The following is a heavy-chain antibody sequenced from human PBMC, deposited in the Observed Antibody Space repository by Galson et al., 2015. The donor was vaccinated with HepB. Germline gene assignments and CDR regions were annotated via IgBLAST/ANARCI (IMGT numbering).Heavy chain of an antibody. D-gene: IGHD4-17*01. Sequence: SLRLSCAVSGFTSSSYWMHWVRQAPGKGPVWVSRIKSDGSSTRYADSVKGRFTISRDNAKNTLYLQMNSLRADDTALYYCARASSVNGNYVNFDYWGQGTLVTVSS. J-gene: IGHJ4*02. CDR1: GFTSSSYW. CDR2: IKSDGSST. V-gene: IGHV3-74*01. CDR3: ARASSVNGNYVNFDY.